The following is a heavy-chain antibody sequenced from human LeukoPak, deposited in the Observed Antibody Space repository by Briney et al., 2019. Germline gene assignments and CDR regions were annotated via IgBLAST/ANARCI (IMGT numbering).Heavy chain of an antibody. Sequence: GGSLRLSCAASGFTFSSYSMNWVRQAPGRGLEWVSSISSSSSYINYADSVKGRFTISRDNAKNSLYLQMNSLRAEDTAVYYCARDNYYDSSGYRDPFDYWGQGTLVTVSS. D-gene: IGHD3-22*01. V-gene: IGHV3-21*01. CDR1: GFTFSSYS. CDR2: ISSSSSYI. CDR3: ARDNYYDSSGYRDPFDY. J-gene: IGHJ4*02.